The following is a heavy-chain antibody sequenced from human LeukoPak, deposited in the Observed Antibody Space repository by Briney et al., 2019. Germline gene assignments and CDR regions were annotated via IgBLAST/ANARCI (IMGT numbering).Heavy chain of an antibody. V-gene: IGHV1-18*01. Sequence: EASVKVSCKASGYTFTSYGISWVRQAPGQGLEWMGWISAYNGNTNYAQKLQGRVTMTTDTSTSTAYMELRSLRSDDTAVYYCARGITIFGVVPYFDYWGQGTLVTVSS. J-gene: IGHJ4*02. CDR3: ARGITIFGVVPYFDY. CDR2: ISAYNGNT. CDR1: GYTFTSYG. D-gene: IGHD3-3*01.